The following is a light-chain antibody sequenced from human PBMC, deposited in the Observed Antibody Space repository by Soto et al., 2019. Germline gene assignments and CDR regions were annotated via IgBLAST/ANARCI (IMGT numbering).Light chain of an antibody. Sequence: QSALTQPASVSASPGQSITISCTGTSSDVGDYNYVSWYQQHPGKAPELMIYEVSNRPSGVSNRFSGSKSGNTASLTISGLQAEDEADYYCSSYAGSYSYVFGTGTKLTVL. CDR3: SSYAGSYSYV. J-gene: IGLJ1*01. CDR2: EVS. V-gene: IGLV2-14*01. CDR1: SSDVGDYNY.